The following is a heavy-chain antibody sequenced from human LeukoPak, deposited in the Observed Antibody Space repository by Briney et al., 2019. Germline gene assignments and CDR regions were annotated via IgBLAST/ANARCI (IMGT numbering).Heavy chain of an antibody. V-gene: IGHV1-2*02. D-gene: IGHD3-10*01. Sequence: GASVKVSCKASVYTFTGYYMYWVRQAPGQGLEWMGWINPDSGGTNYTQRFQGRVTMTRDTSISTAYMELSRLRSDDPAIYYCARDYASLVSGDFDYWGQGTLVTVSS. CDR2: INPDSGGT. J-gene: IGHJ4*02. CDR3: ARDYASLVSGDFDY. CDR1: VYTFTGYY.